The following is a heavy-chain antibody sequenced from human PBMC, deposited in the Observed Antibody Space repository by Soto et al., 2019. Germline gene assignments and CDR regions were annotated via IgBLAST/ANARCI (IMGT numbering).Heavy chain of an antibody. J-gene: IGHJ5*02. CDR1: GFTFSSYA. V-gene: IGHV3-23*01. D-gene: IGHD3-9*01. Sequence: GGSLRLSCAASGFTFSSYAMSWVRQAPGKGLEWVSAISGSGGSTYYADSVKGRFTISRDNSKNTLYLQMNSLRAEDTAVYYCATYDILTGYYKGQSNWFDPWGQGTLVTVYS. CDR3: ATYDILTGYYKGQSNWFDP. CDR2: ISGSGGST.